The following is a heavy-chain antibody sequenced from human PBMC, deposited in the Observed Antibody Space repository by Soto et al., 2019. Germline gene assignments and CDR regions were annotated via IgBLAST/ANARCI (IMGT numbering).Heavy chain of an antibody. CDR3: AKEPGMYSDFDC. CDR2: ISGSDGST. Sequence: EVQMLESGGGLVQPGGSLRLSCAASGFTFSSYAMSWVRQAPGKGLEWVSAISGSDGSTFYADSVKGRFTISRDDSKSPLYLQMTRLRAEDTAVYYWAKEPGMYSDFDCWGQGTLVTVSS. CDR1: GFTFSSYA. J-gene: IGHJ4*02. V-gene: IGHV3-23*01. D-gene: IGHD2-8*01.